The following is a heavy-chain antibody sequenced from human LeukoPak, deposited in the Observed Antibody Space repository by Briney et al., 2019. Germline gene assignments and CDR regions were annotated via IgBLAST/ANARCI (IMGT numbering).Heavy chain of an antibody. V-gene: IGHV3-20*04. D-gene: IGHD3-10*01. CDR1: GFTFDDYG. J-gene: IGHJ5*02. CDR3: ARVRPGSYYNDPNWFDP. CDR2: INWNGGST. Sequence: GGSLRLSCAASGFTFDDYGMSWVRQAPGKGLEWVSGINWNGGSTGYADSVKGRFTISRDNAKNKLYLQMNSLRAEDTAVYYCARVRPGSYYNDPNWFDPWGQGTLVTVSS.